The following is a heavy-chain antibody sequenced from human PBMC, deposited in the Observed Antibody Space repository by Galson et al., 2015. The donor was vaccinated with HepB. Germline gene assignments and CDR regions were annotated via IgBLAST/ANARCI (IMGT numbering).Heavy chain of an antibody. Sequence: LRLSCAASGFTFSTYWMNWVRQAPGKGLEWVAIIKQDGSAIHYMDSVRGRFTISRDNAKNSLYLQMNSLRAEDTAVYYCAGGTGYLIDDWGQGTLLTVSS. J-gene: IGHJ4*02. CDR3: AGGTGYLIDD. D-gene: IGHD2-2*03. CDR1: GFTFSTYW. V-gene: IGHV3-7*03. CDR2: IKQDGSAI.